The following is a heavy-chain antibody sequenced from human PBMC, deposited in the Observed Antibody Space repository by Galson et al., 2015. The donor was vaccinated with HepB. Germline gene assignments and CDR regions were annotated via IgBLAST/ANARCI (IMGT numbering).Heavy chain of an antibody. V-gene: IGHV4-59*04. CDR3: ARDPTGGGAFDI. D-gene: IGHD7-27*01. CDR2: IYYSGST. J-gene: IGHJ3*02. Sequence: SETLSLTCTVSGGSISFYYWSWIRQPPGKGLEWIGYIYYSGSTYYNPSLKSRVTISVDTSKNQFSLKLSSVTAADTAVYYCARDPTGGGAFDIWGQGTMVTVSS. CDR1: GGSISFYY.